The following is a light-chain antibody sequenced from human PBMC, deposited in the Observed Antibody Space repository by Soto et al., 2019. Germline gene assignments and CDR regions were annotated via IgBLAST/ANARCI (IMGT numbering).Light chain of an antibody. CDR1: SSDVGGFLY. J-gene: IGLJ1*01. V-gene: IGLV2-14*01. Sequence: QSVLTQPASVSGSPGQSITISCTGTSSDVGGFLYVSWFQQHPGKAPKLMIYAVSNRPSGISNRFSGSKSGNTASLTISGLQAEDEADYYCSSYTSSSTLYVFGTGTKVTVL. CDR3: SSYTSSSTLYV. CDR2: AVS.